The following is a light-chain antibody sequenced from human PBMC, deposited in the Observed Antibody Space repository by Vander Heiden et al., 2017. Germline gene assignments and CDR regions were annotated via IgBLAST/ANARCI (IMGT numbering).Light chain of an antibody. V-gene: IGKV3-20*01. Sequence: EIVLTQSPGTLSLSPGERATLSCRASQSVSSNYLVWYQQKPGQAPRLLIYDASSRATGIPDRFSGSGPGTDFTLTISRLEPEDFAVYYCQQYGGSPWTFGQGTKVEIK. CDR3: QQYGGSPWT. CDR1: QSVSSNY. J-gene: IGKJ1*01. CDR2: DAS.